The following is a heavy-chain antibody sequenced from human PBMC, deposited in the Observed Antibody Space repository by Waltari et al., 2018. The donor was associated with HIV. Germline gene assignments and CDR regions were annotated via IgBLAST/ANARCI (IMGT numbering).Heavy chain of an antibody. D-gene: IGHD4-17*01. V-gene: IGHV1-2*02. CDR2: INPNSGGT. J-gene: IGHJ4*02. Sequence: TFTGYYIHWVRQAPGQGLEWMGWINPNSGGTNYAQKFQGRVTMTRDTSISTAYMELTRLRSDDTAVYYCAREPSLTTAYDYWGQGTLVTVSS. CDR3: AREPSLTTAYDY. CDR1: TFTGYY.